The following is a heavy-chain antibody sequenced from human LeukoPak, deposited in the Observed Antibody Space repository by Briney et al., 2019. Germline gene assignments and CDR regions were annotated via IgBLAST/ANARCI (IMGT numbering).Heavy chain of an antibody. CDR3: ATDGSPNMRTRLLDY. D-gene: IGHD1-14*01. CDR2: IWYDGSNK. Sequence: GGSLRLSCAASGFIFSTYGLHWVRQAPGKGLEWVAVIWYDGSNKYYTDSVKGRFTISKDNSKNTLYLQMNSLRVEDTAVYCCATDGSPNMRTRLLDYWGQGTLVTVSS. J-gene: IGHJ4*02. V-gene: IGHV3-33*01. CDR1: GFIFSTYG.